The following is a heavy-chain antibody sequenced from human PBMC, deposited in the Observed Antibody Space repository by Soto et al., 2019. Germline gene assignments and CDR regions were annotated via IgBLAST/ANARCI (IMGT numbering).Heavy chain of an antibody. V-gene: IGHV1-18*04. CDR2: VSGYNGNT. D-gene: IGHD4-17*01. J-gene: IGHJ4*02. CDR1: GYIFTNFA. Sequence: QVELVQSGAEVKKPGASVTVSCNFSGYIFTNFAINWVRQAPGQGLEWMGWVSGYNGNTNYARKVQGRVTMTTDTSTSTAYIQLTSLRSDDTAIYFCAIVRGVRGYHYVEPFDYWGQGTLVTVSS. CDR3: AIVRGVRGYHYVEPFDY.